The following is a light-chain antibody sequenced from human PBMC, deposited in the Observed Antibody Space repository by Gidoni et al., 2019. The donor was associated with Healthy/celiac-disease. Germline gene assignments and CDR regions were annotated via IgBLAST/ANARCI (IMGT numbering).Light chain of an antibody. CDR1: SLRSYY. V-gene: IGLV3-19*01. Sequence: SSELTQDPAVSVALGQTVRITCQGDSLRSYYASWYQQKPGQAPVLVIYGKNNRPSGIPDRFSGSSSGNTASLTITGAQAEDEADYYCNSRDSSGNRSVFGTGPKVTVL. CDR3: NSRDSSGNRSV. CDR2: GKN. J-gene: IGLJ1*01.